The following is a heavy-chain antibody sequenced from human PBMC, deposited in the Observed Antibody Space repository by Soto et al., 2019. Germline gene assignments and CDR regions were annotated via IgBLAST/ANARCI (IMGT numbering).Heavy chain of an antibody. CDR1: GFTLSAYW. D-gene: IGHD6-13*01. CDR2: INRDGSNK. CDR3: ARDVSPGSSSLYLDAFDI. J-gene: IGHJ3*02. V-gene: IGHV3-7*05. Sequence: EVQLEEAGGDLVEPGGSLRLSCAASGFTLSAYWMTWVRQAPGKGLEWVANINRDGSNKSYLDSVRGRFTISRDNVGNSRYLQMDSLRADDTALYYCARDVSPGSSSLYLDAFDIWGQGTMVTVSS.